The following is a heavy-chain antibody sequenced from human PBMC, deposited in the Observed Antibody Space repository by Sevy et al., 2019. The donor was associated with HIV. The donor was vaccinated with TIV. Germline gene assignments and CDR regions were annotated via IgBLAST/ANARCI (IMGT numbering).Heavy chain of an antibody. CDR3: AREIKYYYDSSGYYYPPNYYYYYMDV. V-gene: IGHV4-4*07. CDR2: IYTSGST. J-gene: IGHJ6*03. D-gene: IGHD3-22*01. CDR1: GGSISSYY. Sequence: SETLSLTCTVSGGSISSYYWSWIRQPAGKGLEWIGRIYTSGSTNYNPTLKSRVTMSVDTSKNQFSLKLSSVTAADTAVYYYAREIKYYYDSSGYYYPPNYYYYYMDVWGKGTTVTVSS.